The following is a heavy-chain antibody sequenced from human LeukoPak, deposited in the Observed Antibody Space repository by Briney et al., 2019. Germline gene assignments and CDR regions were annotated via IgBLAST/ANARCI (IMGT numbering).Heavy chain of an antibody. CDR2: ISYDGSNE. CDR3: AKDRREVGLGKYRGYSDF. J-gene: IGHJ4*02. D-gene: IGHD3/OR15-3a*01. V-gene: IGHV3-30*18. Sequence: GRSLRLSCAASGFIFSSYGMHWVRQAPGKGLEWVAVISYDGSNEYYAESMKGRFTISRDNSKNTLYLQMNSLRAEDTAVYYCAKDRREVGLGKYRGYSDFWGQGTQVTVSS. CDR1: GFIFSSYG.